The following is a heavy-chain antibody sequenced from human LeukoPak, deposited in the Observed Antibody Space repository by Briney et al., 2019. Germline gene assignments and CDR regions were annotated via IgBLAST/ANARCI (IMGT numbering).Heavy chain of an antibody. CDR2: INPNSGGT. CDR1: GYTFTGYY. V-gene: IGHV1-2*02. J-gene: IGHJ4*02. Sequence: SVKVSCKASGYTFTGYYMHWVRQAPGQGLEWMGWINPNSGGTNYAQKFQGRVTMTRDTSISTAYMELSRLRSDDTAVYYCAREYDSWSGYYARHFDYWGQGTLVTVSS. CDR3: AREYDSWSGYYARHFDY. D-gene: IGHD3-3*01.